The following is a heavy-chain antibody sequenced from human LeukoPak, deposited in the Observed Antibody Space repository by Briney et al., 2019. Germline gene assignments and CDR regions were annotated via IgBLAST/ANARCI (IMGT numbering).Heavy chain of an antibody. CDR2: ISYDGSNK. V-gene: IGHV3-30*04. CDR1: GFTFSSYA. D-gene: IGHD2-2*01. Sequence: GRSLRLSCAASGFTFSSYAMHWVRQAPGKGLEWVAVISYDGSNKYYADSVKGRFTISRDSSKNTLYLQMNSLRAEDTAVYYCARSALGYCSSTSCLYAFDIWGQGTMVTVSS. J-gene: IGHJ3*02. CDR3: ARSALGYCSSTSCLYAFDI.